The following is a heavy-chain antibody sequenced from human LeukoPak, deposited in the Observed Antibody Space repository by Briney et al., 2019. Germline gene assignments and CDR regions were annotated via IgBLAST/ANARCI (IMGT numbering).Heavy chain of an antibody. V-gene: IGHV3-48*04. J-gene: IGHJ4*02. CDR2: ISSSGNNI. CDR3: ARAATTYYYDTSAYY. Sequence: GGSLRLSCAASGFTFTTYSMNWVRQAPGKGLEWVSYISSSGNNIYYADSVKGRFTISRDNAKNSLYLQMNSLRAEDTAVYYCARAATTYYYDTSAYYWGRGALVTVSS. D-gene: IGHD3-22*01. CDR1: GFTFTTYS.